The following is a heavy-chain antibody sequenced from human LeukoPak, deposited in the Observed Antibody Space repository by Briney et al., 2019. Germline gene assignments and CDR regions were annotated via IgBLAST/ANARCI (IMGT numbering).Heavy chain of an antibody. CDR2: IYYSGSPNYSGRT. Sequence: SETLSLTCTVSGGSISSYYWSWIRQPPGKGLEWIGYIYYSGSPNYSGRTNYNPSLKSRVTISVDTSKNQFSLKLSSVTAADTAVYYCAREGRWGDGYNYRAFDIWGQGTMVTVSS. J-gene: IGHJ3*02. V-gene: IGHV4-59*01. CDR1: GGSISSYY. CDR3: AREGRWGDGYNYRAFDI. D-gene: IGHD5-24*01.